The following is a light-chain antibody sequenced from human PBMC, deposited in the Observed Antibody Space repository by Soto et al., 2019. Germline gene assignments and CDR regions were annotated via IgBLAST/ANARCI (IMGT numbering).Light chain of an antibody. CDR2: AAS. CDR3: QQSYSTPRR. V-gene: IGKV1-39*01. CDR1: QSISSY. J-gene: IGKJ1*01. Sequence: DIQMTQSPSSLSASVGDRVTITCRASQSISSYLNWYQQKPGKAPKLLIYAASSLQSGVPSRFSGSGSGTDFTLTISSLQNEDFATYYCQQSYSTPRRFGQGTNVDIK.